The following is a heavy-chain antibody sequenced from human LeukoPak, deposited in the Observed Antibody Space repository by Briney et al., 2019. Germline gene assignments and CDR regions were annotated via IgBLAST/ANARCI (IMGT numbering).Heavy chain of an antibody. CDR2: INGYGSST. V-gene: IGHV3-74*01. Sequence: GGSLRLSCAASGFTFISYWMHWVRHAPGKGLVWVSRINGYGSSTDFADSVKGRFTISRDNAKNTLYLQMNSLRAEDTAVYYCARDAPGNTALDYWGQGTLVTVSS. CDR1: GFTFISYW. D-gene: IGHD5-18*01. J-gene: IGHJ4*02. CDR3: ARDAPGNTALDY.